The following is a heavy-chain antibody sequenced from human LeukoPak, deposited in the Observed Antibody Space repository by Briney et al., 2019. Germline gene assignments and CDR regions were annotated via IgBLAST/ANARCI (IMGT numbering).Heavy chain of an antibody. V-gene: IGHV5-51*01. D-gene: IGHD4-23*01. Sequence: GESLKIPCKGSGYSFTSYWIAWVRQMPGKGLEWMGIIYPGDSDITYSLSFQGQVTISADKSINTAYLQWSSLKASDTAMYFCARRDYGGKHFAYWGQGTLVTVSS. CDR3: ARRDYGGKHFAY. CDR1: GYSFTSYW. CDR2: IYPGDSDI. J-gene: IGHJ4*02.